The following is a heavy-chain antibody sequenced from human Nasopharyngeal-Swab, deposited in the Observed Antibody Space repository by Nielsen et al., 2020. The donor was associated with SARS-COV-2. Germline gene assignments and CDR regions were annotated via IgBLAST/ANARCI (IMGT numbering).Heavy chain of an antibody. D-gene: IGHD3-16*01. J-gene: IGHJ4*02. CDR2: ILGGGSDK. CDR1: GFTFSGYA. CDR3: ARDPDDYVWGGEGVFDY. Sequence: GESLKISCTASGFTFSGYAMNWVRQAPGEGLQWVAGILGGGSDKFYAESVMGRFTISRDNSKNTLYLQMNSLRAEDTATYYCARDPDDYVWGGEGVFDYWGQGTLVTVSS. V-gene: IGHV3-23*01.